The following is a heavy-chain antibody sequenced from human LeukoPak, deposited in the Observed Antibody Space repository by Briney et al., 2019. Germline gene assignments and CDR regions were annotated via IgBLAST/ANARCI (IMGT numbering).Heavy chain of an antibody. Sequence: SETLSLTCAVYCGSFSGYYWSWIRQPPGKGLEWIGEINHSGSTNYNPSLKSRVTISVDTSKNQFSLKLSSVTAADTAVYYRARGVTPGDILTGSYPDYWGQGTLVTVSS. J-gene: IGHJ4*02. V-gene: IGHV4-34*01. CDR1: CGSFSGYY. CDR3: ARGVTPGDILTGSYPDY. CDR2: INHSGST. D-gene: IGHD3-9*01.